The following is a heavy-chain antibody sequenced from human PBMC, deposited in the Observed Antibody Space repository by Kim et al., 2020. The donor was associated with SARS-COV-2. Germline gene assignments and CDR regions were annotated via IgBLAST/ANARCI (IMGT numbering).Heavy chain of an antibody. D-gene: IGHD3-10*01. CDR1: GGSISSSSYY. V-gene: IGHV4-39*01. J-gene: IGHJ4*02. CDR2: IYYSGST. CDR3: ARLGRQSNYYGLGGFDC. Sequence: SETLSLTCTVSGGSISSSSYYWGWIRQPPGKGLEWIGSIYYSGSTYYNPSLKSRVTISVDTSKNQFSLKLSSVTAADTAVYYCARLGRQSNYYGLGGFDCWGQGTLGTVSS.